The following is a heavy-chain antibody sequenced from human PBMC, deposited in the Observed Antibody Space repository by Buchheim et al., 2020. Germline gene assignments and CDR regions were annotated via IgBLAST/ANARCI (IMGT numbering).Heavy chain of an antibody. CDR2: ISYDGSNK. CDR3: AREEVIDYDILTGGVNWFDP. V-gene: IGHV3-30-3*01. J-gene: IGHJ5*02. Sequence: QVQLVESGGGVVQPGRSLRLSCAASGFTFSSYAMHWVRQAPGKGLEWVAVISYDGSNKYYADSVKGRFTISRDNSKNTLYLQMNSLRAEDTAVYYCAREEVIDYDILTGGVNWFDPWGQGTL. D-gene: IGHD3-9*01. CDR1: GFTFSSYA.